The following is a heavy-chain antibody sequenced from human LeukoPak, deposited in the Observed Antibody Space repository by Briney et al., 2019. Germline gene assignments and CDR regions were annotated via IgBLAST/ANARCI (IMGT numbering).Heavy chain of an antibody. CDR2: IYYSGST. CDR1: GGSISSYY. J-gene: IGHJ5*02. Sequence: SETLSLTCTVSGGSISSYYWSWIRQPPGKGLEWIGYIYYSGSTNYNPSLKSRVTISVDTSKNQFSLKLSSVTAADTAVYYCARDQENCSGGSCYPNWFDPWGQGALVTVSS. D-gene: IGHD2-15*01. CDR3: ARDQENCSGGSCYPNWFDP. V-gene: IGHV4-59*12.